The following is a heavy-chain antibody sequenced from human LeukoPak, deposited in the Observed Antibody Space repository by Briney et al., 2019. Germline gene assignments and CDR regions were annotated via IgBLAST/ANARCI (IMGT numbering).Heavy chain of an antibody. Sequence: ASVKVSCKASGYTFTSYGISWVRQAPGQGFEWMGWISAYNGNTNYAQKLQGRVTMTTDTSTSTAYMELRSLRSDDTAVYYCARVKSPNYYDSSGYYPRGAWFDPWGQGTLVTVSS. J-gene: IGHJ5*02. CDR1: GYTFTSYG. CDR2: ISAYNGNT. CDR3: ARVKSPNYYDSSGYYPRGAWFDP. D-gene: IGHD3-22*01. V-gene: IGHV1-18*01.